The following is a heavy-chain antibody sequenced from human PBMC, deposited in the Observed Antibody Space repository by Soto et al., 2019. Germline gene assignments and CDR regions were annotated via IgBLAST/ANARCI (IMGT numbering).Heavy chain of an antibody. CDR1: SGSISSSNW. J-gene: IGHJ6*03. CDR3: ARVDRDNDYYYYYMDV. V-gene: IGHV4-4*02. CDR2: IYHSGST. Sequence: QVQLQESGPGLVKPSGTLSLTCAVSSGSISSSNWWSWVRQPPGKGLEWIGEIYHSGSTNYNPSLKSRVTISVDKSKNQFSLKLSSVTAADTAVYYCARVDRDNDYYYYYMDVWGKGTTVTVSS.